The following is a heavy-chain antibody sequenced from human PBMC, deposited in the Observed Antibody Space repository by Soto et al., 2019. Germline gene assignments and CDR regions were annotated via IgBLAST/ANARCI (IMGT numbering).Heavy chain of an antibody. V-gene: IGHV4-38-2*02. CDR3: ARVLGAPLYYFDY. J-gene: IGHJ4*02. D-gene: IGHD1-26*01. CDR2: IYQSGST. Sequence: SETLSLTCPVSGYSISIGNYWGWIRQPPGKRLEWIGSIYQSGSTYYNPSLRSRATISVDTSKNQFSLKLSSVTAADTAVYYCARVLGAPLYYFDYWGQGILVTVSS. CDR1: GYSISIGNY.